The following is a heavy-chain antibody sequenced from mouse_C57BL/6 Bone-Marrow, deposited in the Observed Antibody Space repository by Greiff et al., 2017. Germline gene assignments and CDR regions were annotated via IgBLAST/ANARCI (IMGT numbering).Heavy chain of an antibody. V-gene: IGHV1-82*01. Sequence: VKLQESGPELVKPGASMKISCKASGYAFSSSWMNWVKQRPGKGLEWIGRIYPGDGDTNYNGKFKGKATLTADKSSSTAYMQLSSLTSEDSAVYFCARTRNYYGSSFAYWGQGTLVTVSA. CDR2: IYPGDGDT. CDR1: GYAFSSSW. D-gene: IGHD1-1*01. J-gene: IGHJ3*01. CDR3: ARTRNYYGSSFAY.